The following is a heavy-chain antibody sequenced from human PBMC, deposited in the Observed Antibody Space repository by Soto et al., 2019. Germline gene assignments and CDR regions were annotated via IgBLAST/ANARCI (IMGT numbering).Heavy chain of an antibody. CDR2: INHNGNT. CDR3: ARDPVALPYWYFDL. J-gene: IGHJ2*01. CDR1: GDTIRDSY. V-gene: IGHV4-59*01. D-gene: IGHD6-19*01. Sequence: SETLSLICSVSGDTIRDSYWFWIRQPPGKGLEWLGKINHNGNTDYNPSLKSRVTMSVDASKNQFSLKLNSVTAADTAVYYCARDPVALPYWYFDLWGRGILVTVSS.